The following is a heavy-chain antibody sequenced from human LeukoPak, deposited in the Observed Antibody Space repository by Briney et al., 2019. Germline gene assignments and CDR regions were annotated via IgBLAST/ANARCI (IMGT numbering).Heavy chain of an antibody. CDR3: AKDRTTDAYNRAKAD. Sequence: QPGGSLRLSCAASGFTVSSKYMSWVRQAPGKGLEWVSGISGGAGSTDYGDSVKGRFTISRDNSKNTLYLQMNSLRAEDTAVYYCAKDRTTDAYNRAKADWGQGTLVTVSS. J-gene: IGHJ4*02. V-gene: IGHV3-23*02. D-gene: IGHD5-24*01. CDR2: ISGGAGST. CDR1: GFTVSSKY.